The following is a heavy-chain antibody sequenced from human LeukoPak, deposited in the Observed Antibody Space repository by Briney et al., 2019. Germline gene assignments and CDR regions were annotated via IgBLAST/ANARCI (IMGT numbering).Heavy chain of an antibody. Sequence: GFTFSSYGXXWVRQAPGKGLXWVSYISSSSSTIYYGDSVKGRFTISRDNAKNSLYLQMNSLRAEDTAVYYCARDELYYYDSSGYFSFDYWGQGTLVTVSS. CDR3: ARDELYYYDSSGYFSFDY. D-gene: IGHD3-22*01. CDR2: ISSSSSTI. V-gene: IGHV3-48*01. CDR1: GFTFSSYG. J-gene: IGHJ4*02.